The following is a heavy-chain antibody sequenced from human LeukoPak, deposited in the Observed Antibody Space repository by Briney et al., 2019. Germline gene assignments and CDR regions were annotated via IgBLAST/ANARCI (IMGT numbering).Heavy chain of an antibody. CDR3: ARDRRGLAYCGGDCYWFDP. J-gene: IGHJ5*02. CDR1: GGSFNRNSYY. Sequence: SETLSLTCTVSGGSFNRNSYYWDWARQPPGKGLEWIGYIYYSGSTNYNPSLKSRVTISVDTSKNQFSLKLSSVTAADTAVYYCARDRRGLAYCGGDCYWFDPWGQGTLVTVSS. D-gene: IGHD2-21*02. CDR2: IYYSGST. V-gene: IGHV4-61*01.